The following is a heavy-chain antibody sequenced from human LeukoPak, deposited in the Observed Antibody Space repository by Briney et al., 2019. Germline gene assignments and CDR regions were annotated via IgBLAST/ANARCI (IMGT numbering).Heavy chain of an antibody. CDR2: IYPGDSDT. CDR3: ARRGGSSSLHPRDYYYMDV. D-gene: IGHD2-15*01. CDR1: GYSFSSYW. J-gene: IGHJ6*03. Sequence: GEPLKISCKGSGYSFSSYWIAWVRQMPGKGLEWMGIIYPGDSDTSYSPSFQGQVTISADKSISTAYLQWSSLKSSDTAIYYCARRGGSSSLHPRDYYYMDVWGKGTTVTVSS. V-gene: IGHV5-51*01.